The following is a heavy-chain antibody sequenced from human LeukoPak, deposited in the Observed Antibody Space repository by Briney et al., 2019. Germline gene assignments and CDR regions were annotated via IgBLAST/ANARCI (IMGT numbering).Heavy chain of an antibody. V-gene: IGHV4-61*01. J-gene: IGHJ4*02. CDR1: GGSVSSGSYY. CDR2: IYYSGST. D-gene: IGHD1-1*01. Sequence: PSETLSLNCTVSGGSVSSGSYYWSWIRQPPGKGLEWIGYIYYSGSTNYNPSLKSRVTISVDTSKNQFSLKLSSVTAADTAVYYCARVENDGPNHYFDYWGQGTLVTVSS. CDR3: ARVENDGPNHYFDY.